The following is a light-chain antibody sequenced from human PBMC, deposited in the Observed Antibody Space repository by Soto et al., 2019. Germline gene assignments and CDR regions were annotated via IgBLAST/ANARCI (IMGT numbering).Light chain of an antibody. CDR2: DVS. Sequence: QSALTQPASVSGSPGQSITISCTGTSSDVGGYNYVSWYQQHPGKAPKLMIYDVSNRPSGVSNRFSGSKSGNTASLTISGLQAEDEAEYFCQSYDNMVSPYNYVFGTGTKLTVL. CDR3: QSYDNMVSPYNYV. CDR1: SSDVGGYNY. V-gene: IGLV2-14*01. J-gene: IGLJ1*01.